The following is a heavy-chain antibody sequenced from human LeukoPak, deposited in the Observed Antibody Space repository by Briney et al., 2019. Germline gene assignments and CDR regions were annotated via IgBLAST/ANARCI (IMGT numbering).Heavy chain of an antibody. CDR3: AREGGSGYYYYYYMDV. D-gene: IGHD2-15*01. CDR1: GGSFSGYY. J-gene: IGHJ6*03. V-gene: IGHV4-4*07. CDR2: IYTSGST. Sequence: PSETLSLTCAVYGGSFSGYYWSWIRQPAGKGLERIGRIYTSGSTNYNPSLKSRVTMSVDTSKNQFSLKLSSVTAADTAVYYCAREGGSGYYYYYYMDVWGKGTTVTISS.